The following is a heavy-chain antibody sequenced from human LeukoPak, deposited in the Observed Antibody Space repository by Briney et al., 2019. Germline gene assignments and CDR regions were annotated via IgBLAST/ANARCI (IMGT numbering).Heavy chain of an antibody. CDR2: INQNGNEK. J-gene: IGHJ4*02. Sequence: AGGSLRLSCAASEFTFSSYWMSWVRQAPGKGLEWVANINQNGNEKYYVDSVEGRFTISRDNAKNSLFLQMNSLRAEGTAVYYCARAAAAGTVDYWGQGTLVTVSS. D-gene: IGHD6-13*01. CDR3: ARAAAAGTVDY. V-gene: IGHV3-7*02. CDR1: EFTFSSYW.